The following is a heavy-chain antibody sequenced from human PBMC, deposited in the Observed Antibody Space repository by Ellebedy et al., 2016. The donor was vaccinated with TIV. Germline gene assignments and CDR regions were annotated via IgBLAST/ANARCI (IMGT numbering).Heavy chain of an antibody. CDR3: SRVDDSSGYYSPFYN. CDR1: GGTFIKYA. J-gene: IGHJ4*02. D-gene: IGHD3-22*01. V-gene: IGHV1-69*04. Sequence: SVKVSCKTSGGTFIKYAFNWVRQAPGQGLEWMGRIIPILGMTNYAQKFQGRVTITADKFTSTAYMELSSLRSEDTAVYYCSRVDDSSGYYSPFYNWGQGTLVTVSS. CDR2: IIPILGMT.